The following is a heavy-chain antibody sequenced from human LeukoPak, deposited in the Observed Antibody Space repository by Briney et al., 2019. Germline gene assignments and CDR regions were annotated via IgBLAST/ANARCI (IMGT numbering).Heavy chain of an antibody. D-gene: IGHD6-19*01. J-gene: IGHJ4*02. CDR2: ISGYNANT. CDR1: GYTFTSYG. CDR3: ARPRVAGSFDY. V-gene: IGHV1-18*01. Sequence: ASVKVSCKTSGYTFTSYGISWVRQAPGQGLEWMGWISGYNANTNYAQKLQGRVTITTDTSTSTVYMELRSLRSDDTAVYYCARPRVAGSFDYWGQGTLVTVPS.